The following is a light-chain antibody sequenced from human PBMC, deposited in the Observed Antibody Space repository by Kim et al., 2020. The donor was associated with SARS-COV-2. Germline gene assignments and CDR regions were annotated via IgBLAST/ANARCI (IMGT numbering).Light chain of an antibody. CDR3: NSRDSSGNHLGV. Sequence: SSELTQDPAVSVALGQTVRITCQGASLRSYYASWYQQKPGQAPVLVIYGKNNRLSGIPDRFSGSSPGNTASLTITAAQAGDEADYYCNSRDSSGNHLGVF. J-gene: IGLJ2*01. V-gene: IGLV3-19*01. CDR1: SLRSYY. CDR2: GKN.